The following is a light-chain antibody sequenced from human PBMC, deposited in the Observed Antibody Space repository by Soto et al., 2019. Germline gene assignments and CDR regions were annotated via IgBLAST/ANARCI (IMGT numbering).Light chain of an antibody. V-gene: IGLV4-69*01. CDR3: QTWGTGIV. Sequence: QAVVTQTPSASASLGASVNLTCTLSSGHSNYAIAWHQQQPEKGPRFLMKFNRDGSHKKGDGIPDRFSGSSSGAERYLTISSLQSEDEADYYCQTWGTGIVFGGGTKLTVL. J-gene: IGLJ2*01. CDR1: SGHSNYA. CDR2: FNRDGSH.